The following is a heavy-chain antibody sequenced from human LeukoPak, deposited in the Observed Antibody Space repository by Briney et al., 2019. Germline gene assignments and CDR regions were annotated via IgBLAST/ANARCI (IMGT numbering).Heavy chain of an antibody. Sequence: SETLSLTCAVYGGSFSGYYWSWIRQHPGKGLEWIGYIYYSGSTYYNPSLKSRVTISVDTSKNQFSLKLSSVTAADTAVYYCARGVEWYYYGSGSYGYYFDYWGQGTLVTVSS. CDR2: IYYSGST. D-gene: IGHD3-10*01. CDR1: GGSFSGYY. J-gene: IGHJ4*02. V-gene: IGHV4-31*11. CDR3: ARGVEWYYYGSGSYGYYFDY.